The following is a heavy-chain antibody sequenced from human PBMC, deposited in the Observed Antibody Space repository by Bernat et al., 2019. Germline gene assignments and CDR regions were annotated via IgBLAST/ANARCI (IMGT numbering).Heavy chain of an antibody. CDR2: IYRGGST. CDR3: GRGPPRYSGYQPADY. Sequence: EVQLVESGGGLVQPGGSLRLSCAASGFTVSSNYMSWVRQAPGKGLEWVSVIYRGGSTYYADSVKGRFTNSRDNSKNMLYLQMNSLRAEDTAVYYCGRGPPRYSGYQPADYWGQGTLVTVSS. J-gene: IGHJ4*02. CDR1: GFTVSSNY. D-gene: IGHD5-12*01. V-gene: IGHV3-66*01.